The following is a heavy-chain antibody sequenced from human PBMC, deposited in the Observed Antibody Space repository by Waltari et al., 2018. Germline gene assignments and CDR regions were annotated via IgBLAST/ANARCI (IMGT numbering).Heavy chain of an antibody. V-gene: IGHV4-34*01. J-gene: IGHJ4*02. Sequence: QVQLQQWGAGLSRPSETLSLTCAVYGGSFSDYYWTWIRQPPGKGLEWMGEISHSGTTNDNPSVKSRVTISLDTSKNQFALKLNSVTAADTAMYYCARGRTGKRTGNFDYWGQGTLVTVSS. CDR3: ARGRTGKRTGNFDY. D-gene: IGHD1-1*01. CDR1: GGSFSDYY. CDR2: ISHSGTT.